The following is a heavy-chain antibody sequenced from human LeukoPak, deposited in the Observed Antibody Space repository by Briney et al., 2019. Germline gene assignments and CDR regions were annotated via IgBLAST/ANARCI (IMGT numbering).Heavy chain of an antibody. CDR1: GFTFSNYW. CDR3: ARGLRWPDF. J-gene: IGHJ4*02. D-gene: IGHD4-23*01. V-gene: IGHV3-7*03. CDR2: INQFGSVR. Sequence: QPGGSLRLSCAASGFTFSNYWMNWVRQAPGKGMECVANINQFGSVRYYMDSVKGRFTISRDNSKNSLSLQMNSLRADDTAVYFCARGLRWPDFGGQGTLVTVSS.